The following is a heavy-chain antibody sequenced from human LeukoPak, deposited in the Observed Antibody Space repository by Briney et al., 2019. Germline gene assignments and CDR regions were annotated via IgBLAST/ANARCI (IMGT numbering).Heavy chain of an antibody. D-gene: IGHD3-3*01. CDR2: LFYSVIT. Sequence: SEALSDTCIDSRGSISSHYWSCSRQPPGEGLEWIGYLFYSVITNYNPSIKCRATISVDTSKNQFSLKLSSVTAADTAVYYCARSHSSGYCFYYYYYYIDVWGKGTTVTVSS. V-gene: IGHV4-59*11. CDR1: RGSISSHY. CDR3: ARSHSSGYCFYYYYYYIDV. J-gene: IGHJ6*03.